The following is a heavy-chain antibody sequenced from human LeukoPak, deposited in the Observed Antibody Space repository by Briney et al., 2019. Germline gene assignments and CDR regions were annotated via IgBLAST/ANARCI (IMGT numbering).Heavy chain of an antibody. D-gene: IGHD6-25*01. CDR3: ARGPYVSGRPFDY. V-gene: IGHV4-59*08. CDR2: INYSGST. CDR1: GDSIRSYY. Sequence: SETLSLTCTVSGDSIRSYYWSWIRQPPGKGLEWIGYINYSGSTTYNPSLKSRVTISVDTSKNQFSLKLSSVTAADTAVYYCARGPYVSGRPFDYWGQGTLVTVSS. J-gene: IGHJ4*02.